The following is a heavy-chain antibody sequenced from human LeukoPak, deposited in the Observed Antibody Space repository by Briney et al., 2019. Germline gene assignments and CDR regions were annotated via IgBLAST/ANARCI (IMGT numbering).Heavy chain of an antibody. Sequence: GASVKVSCKASGYTFTSYGISWVRQAPGQGLEWMGWISAYNGNTNYAQKLQGRVTMTTDTSTSTAYMELRSLRSDDTAVYYCARGGGYSGYDFGWILYMDVWGKGTTVTVSS. J-gene: IGHJ6*03. CDR1: GYTFTSYG. CDR3: ARGGGYSGYDFGWILYMDV. CDR2: ISAYNGNT. D-gene: IGHD5-12*01. V-gene: IGHV1-18*01.